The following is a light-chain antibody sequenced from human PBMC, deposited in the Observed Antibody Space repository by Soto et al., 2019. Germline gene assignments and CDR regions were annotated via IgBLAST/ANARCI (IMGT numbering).Light chain of an antibody. CDR2: AAS. J-gene: IGKJ5*01. CDR3: QQYHGYPQT. V-gene: IGKV1-16*01. Sequence: DIQMTQSPSSLSASFGDSVTITCRATEDISTFLAWFQQKPGKPPKSLIYAASRLQSRVTSRFSGSGSATDFTLAISSLQPEDFGTYYCQQYHGYPQTFGQGPRLEIK. CDR1: EDISTF.